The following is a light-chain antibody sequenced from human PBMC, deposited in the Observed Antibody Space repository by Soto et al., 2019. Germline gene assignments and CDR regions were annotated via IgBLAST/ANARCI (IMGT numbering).Light chain of an antibody. CDR3: AQRVWPWT. CDR1: QSVSSQ. CDR2: DAS. V-gene: IGKV3-11*01. J-gene: IGKJ1*01. Sequence: EIVLTQSPATLSLSPGERATLSCRASQSVSSQLAWYQHKPGQAPRLLIYDASNRATGIPDRFSGSGSGTDFTRTISSLEPEDFAVYYWAQRVWPWTVGQGTKVDIK.